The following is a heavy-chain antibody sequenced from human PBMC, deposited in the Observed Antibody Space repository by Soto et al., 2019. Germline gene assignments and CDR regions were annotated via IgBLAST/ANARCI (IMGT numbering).Heavy chain of an antibody. CDR3: ARAPXYYDXSGYYLRG. D-gene: IGHD3-22*01. J-gene: IGHJ4*02. Sequence: QVQLVQSGAEVKKPGASVKVSCKASGYTFTGYYMHWVRQAPGQGLEWMGWINPNSGGTNYAQKFQGRVTMTRDTSISTAYMELSRLRSNDTAVYYCARAPXYYDXSGYYLRGWGQGTLVTVSS. V-gene: IGHV1-2*02. CDR1: GYTFTGYY. CDR2: INPNSGGT.